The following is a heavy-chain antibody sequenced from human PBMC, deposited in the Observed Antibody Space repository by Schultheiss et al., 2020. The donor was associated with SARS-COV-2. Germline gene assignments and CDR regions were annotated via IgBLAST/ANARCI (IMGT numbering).Heavy chain of an antibody. CDR1: GYTFTGYY. Sequence: ASVKVSCKASGYTFTGYYMHWVRQAPGQGLEWMGWINPNSGGTNYAQKFQGRVTMTRDTSISTAYMELSRLRSDDTALYYCARVASYAGYYYYYYMDVWGKGTTVTVSS. J-gene: IGHJ6*03. CDR3: ARVASYAGYYYYYYMDV. CDR2: INPNSGGT. V-gene: IGHV1-2*02. D-gene: IGHD4-23*01.